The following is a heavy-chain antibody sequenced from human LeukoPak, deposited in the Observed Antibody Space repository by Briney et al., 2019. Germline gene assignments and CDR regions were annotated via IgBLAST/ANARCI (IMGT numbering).Heavy chain of an antibody. Sequence: PGGSLRLSCAASGFSFDDYAMHWVRQTPGKGLQWVSGISWNSGTIVYADSVKGRFSISRDNAKNSLFLQMNSLRAEDTALYYCAKARAKAAAAINYRGQGTPVTVSS. CDR3: AKARAKAAAAINY. CDR1: GFSFDDYA. D-gene: IGHD2-2*02. J-gene: IGHJ4*02. V-gene: IGHV3-9*01. CDR2: ISWNSGTI.